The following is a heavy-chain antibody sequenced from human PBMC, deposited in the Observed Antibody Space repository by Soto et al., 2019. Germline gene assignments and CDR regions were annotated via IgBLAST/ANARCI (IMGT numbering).Heavy chain of an antibody. CDR1: GGSFSGYY. D-gene: IGHD5-12*01. Sequence: QVQLQQWGAGLLKPSETLSLTCAVYGGSFSGYYWSWIRQPPGKGLEWIGEINHSGSTNYNPSLKSRVTISVDTSKNQFSLKLSSVTAADTAVYYCARRRGYSGYYPARCFDYWGQGTLVTVSS. CDR2: INHSGST. J-gene: IGHJ4*02. V-gene: IGHV4-34*01. CDR3: ARRRGYSGYYPARCFDY.